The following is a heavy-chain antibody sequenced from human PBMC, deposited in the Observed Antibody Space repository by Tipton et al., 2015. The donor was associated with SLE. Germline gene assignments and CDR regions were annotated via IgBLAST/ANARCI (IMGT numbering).Heavy chain of an antibody. CDR3: ARELWFEGYFDY. CDR2: INHSGST. CDR1: GGSFSGYY. D-gene: IGHD3-10*01. Sequence: TLSLTCAVYGGSFSGYYWSWIRQPPGKGLEWIGEINHSGSTNYNPSLKSRVTISVDTSKNQFSLKLSSVTAADTAVYYCARELWFEGYFDYWGQGTLVTVSS. J-gene: IGHJ4*02. V-gene: IGHV4-34*01.